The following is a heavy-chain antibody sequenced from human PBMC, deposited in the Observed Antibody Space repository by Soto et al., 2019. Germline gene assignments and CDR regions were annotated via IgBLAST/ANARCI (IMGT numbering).Heavy chain of an antibody. J-gene: IGHJ6*03. CDR2: ISAYNGNT. D-gene: IGHD2-2*01. Sequence: GASVKVSCKASGYTFTSYGISWVRQAPGQGLEWMGWISAYNGNTNYAQKLQGRVTMTTDTSTSTAYMELRSLRSDDTAVYYCARDRDIVVVPAAYYYYYMDVWGKGTTVTVSS. CDR1: GYTFTSYG. V-gene: IGHV1-18*01. CDR3: ARDRDIVVVPAAYYYYYMDV.